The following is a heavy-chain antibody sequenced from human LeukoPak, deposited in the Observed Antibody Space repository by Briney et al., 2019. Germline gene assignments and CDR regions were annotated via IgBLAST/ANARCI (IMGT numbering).Heavy chain of an antibody. J-gene: IGHJ4*02. CDR2: IIPIFGTA. CDR1: ERTLSRYA. D-gene: IGHD2-2*01. V-gene: IGHV1-69*01. CDR3: ARGFYQLGYFDY. Sequence: PVKISCTGSERTLSRYAVSWVRQAPGPGLEWMGGIIPIFGTANYAQKFQGRVTITADESTSTAYMELSSLRSEDTAVYYCARGFYQLGYFDYWGQGTLVTVSS.